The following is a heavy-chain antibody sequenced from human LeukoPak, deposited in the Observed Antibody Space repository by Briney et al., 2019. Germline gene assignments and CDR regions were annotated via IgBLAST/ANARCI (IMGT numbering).Heavy chain of an antibody. J-gene: IGHJ4*02. V-gene: IGHV3-74*01. D-gene: IGHD2-8*02. Sequence: GGSLRLSCAASGFTFSRYWMHWVRQAPGKGLVWVSRMNTDGSRIDYADSVKGRFTISRDNAKNTLYLQMDSLGAEDTAVCFCSSDFTGPDDSWGRGTLVTVSS. CDR2: MNTDGSRI. CDR3: SSDFTGPDDS. CDR1: GFTFSRYW.